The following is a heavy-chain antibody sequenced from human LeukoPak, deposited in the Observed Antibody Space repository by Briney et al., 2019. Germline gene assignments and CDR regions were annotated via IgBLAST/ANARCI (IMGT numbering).Heavy chain of an antibody. V-gene: IGHV4-39*01. J-gene: IGHJ4*02. D-gene: IGHD1-1*01. Sequence: SETLSLTCTVSGGSISSSSYYWGWIRQPPGKGLEWIGSNYYSGSTYYNPSLKSRVTISVDTSKNQFSLKLSSVTAADTAVYYCARHYGSSYNWNAPFDYWGQGTLVTVSS. CDR3: ARHYGSSYNWNAPFDY. CDR1: GGSISSSSYY. CDR2: NYYSGST.